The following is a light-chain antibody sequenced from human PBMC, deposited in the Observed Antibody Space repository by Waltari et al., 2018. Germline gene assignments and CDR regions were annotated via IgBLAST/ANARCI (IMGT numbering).Light chain of an antibody. J-gene: IGLJ2*01. CDR1: SSNIGRDI. CDR3: AAWDDSLNGVV. Sequence: QSVLTQSPSASGTSGQRVTISCSGSSSNIGRDIVNWYRHLPGTAPKLLIYNNNQRPSGVPDRFSGSKSSTSASLAISGLQSEDEADYYCAAWDDSLNGVVFGGGTKLSVL. V-gene: IGLV1-44*01. CDR2: NNN.